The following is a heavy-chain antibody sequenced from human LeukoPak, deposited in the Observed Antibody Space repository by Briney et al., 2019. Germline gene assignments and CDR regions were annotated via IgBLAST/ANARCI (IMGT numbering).Heavy chain of an antibody. J-gene: IGHJ6*02. D-gene: IGHD5-18*01. CDR3: TRGPIQLWIHNGMDV. CDR1: GFIFGDQL. CDR2: IRSKAYGGTT. V-gene: IGHV3-49*04. Sequence: GGSVKLSFPSCGFIFGDQLWSGVGQAPGRGLDGVGFIRSKAYGGTTEYAASVKGRFTISRDDSRSIAYLQMNSLKTEDTAVYYCTRGPIQLWIHNGMDVWGQGTTVTVSS.